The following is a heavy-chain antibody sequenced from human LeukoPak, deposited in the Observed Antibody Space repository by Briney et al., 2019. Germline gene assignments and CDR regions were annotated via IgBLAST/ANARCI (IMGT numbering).Heavy chain of an antibody. CDR1: GFTFSSYS. CDR3: ATTEGYSGYETQPYYFDY. Sequence: PGGSLRLSCAASGFTFSSYSMNWVRQAPGKGLEWVSAISGSGGSTYYADSVKGRFTISRDNSKNTLYLQMNSLRAEDTAVYYCATTEGYSGYETQPYYFDYWGQGTLVTVSS. D-gene: IGHD5-12*01. J-gene: IGHJ4*02. V-gene: IGHV3-23*01. CDR2: ISGSGGST.